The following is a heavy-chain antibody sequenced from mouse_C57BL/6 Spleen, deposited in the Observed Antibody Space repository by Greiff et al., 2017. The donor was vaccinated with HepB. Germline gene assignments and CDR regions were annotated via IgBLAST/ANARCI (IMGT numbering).Heavy chain of an antibody. Sequence: VQLQQSGPELVKPGDSVKISCKASGYSFTGYFMNWVMQSHGKSLEWIGRINPYNGGTFYNQKFKGKATLTVDKSSSTAHMELRSLTSEDSAVYYCASPSGSSLHWYFDVWGTGTTVTVSS. V-gene: IGHV1-20*01. CDR1: GYSFTGYF. D-gene: IGHD1-1*01. CDR3: ASPSGSSLHWYFDV. J-gene: IGHJ1*03. CDR2: INPYNGGT.